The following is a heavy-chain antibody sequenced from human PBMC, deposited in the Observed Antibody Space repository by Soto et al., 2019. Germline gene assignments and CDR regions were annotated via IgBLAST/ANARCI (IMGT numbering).Heavy chain of an antibody. Sequence: QLQLQESGPGLVKPSETLSLTCTVSGGSISSSSYYWGWIRQPPGKGLEWIGSIYYSGSTYYNPSPKGRVTISVDTSKNQFSLKLSSVTAADTAVYYCARPSPRYCSGGSCLEFPDAFDIWGQGTMVTVSS. D-gene: IGHD2-15*01. CDR2: IYYSGST. CDR1: GGSISSSSYY. J-gene: IGHJ3*02. CDR3: ARPSPRYCSGGSCLEFPDAFDI. V-gene: IGHV4-39*01.